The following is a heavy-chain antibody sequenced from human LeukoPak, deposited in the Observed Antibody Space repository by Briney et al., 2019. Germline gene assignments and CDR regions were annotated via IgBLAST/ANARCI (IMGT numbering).Heavy chain of an antibody. J-gene: IGHJ4*02. CDR2: ISDGGSRT. CDR1: GFVVSSQD. D-gene: IGHD6-19*01. CDR3: AKDARRSRDWYFVDH. V-gene: IGHV3-23*01. Sequence: GGSLRLSCAASGFVVSSQDVGWVRQAPGKGLEWVSAISDGGSRTYYADSVKGRFTISRDNSKNTLHLQMNSLRAEDTAVYYCAKDARRSRDWYFVDHWGQGTLVTVSS.